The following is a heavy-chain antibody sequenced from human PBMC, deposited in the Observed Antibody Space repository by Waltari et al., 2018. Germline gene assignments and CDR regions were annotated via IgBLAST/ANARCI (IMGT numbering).Heavy chain of an antibody. J-gene: IGHJ6*02. D-gene: IGHD2-2*01. CDR1: GFTFSSYW. Sequence: EVELVESGGGLVQPGGSMRLSCVASGFTFSSYWMSWVRQAPGKGLEWVANLNQEGSATYSVDSVKGRFTISRDNAKNLLYLQMNSLRAEDTAVYYCARDSHGCYGCGMDVWGQGTTVTV. CDR2: LNQEGSAT. CDR3: ARDSHGCYGCGMDV. V-gene: IGHV3-7*03.